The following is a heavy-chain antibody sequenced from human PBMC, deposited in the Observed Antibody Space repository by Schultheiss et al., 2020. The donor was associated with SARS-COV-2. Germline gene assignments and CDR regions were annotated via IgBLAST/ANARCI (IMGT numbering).Heavy chain of an antibody. CDR1: GGSISSSNW. V-gene: IGHV4-4*02. Sequence: SETLSLTCAVSGGSISSSNWWNWVRQPPGKGLEWIGEIYHSGSTNYNPSLKSRVTISVDTSKNQFSLKLSSVTAADTAVYYCARRNYYYGMDVWGQGTTVTVSS. CDR3: ARRNYYYGMDV. CDR2: IYHSGST. J-gene: IGHJ6*02.